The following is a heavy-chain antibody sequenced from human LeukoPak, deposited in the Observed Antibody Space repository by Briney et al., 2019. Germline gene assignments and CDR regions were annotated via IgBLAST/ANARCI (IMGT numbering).Heavy chain of an antibody. CDR3: ARSSGWYKTEFDY. V-gene: IGHV4-39*07. CDR2: IYYSGST. CDR1: GGSISSSSYY. D-gene: IGHD6-19*01. J-gene: IGHJ4*02. Sequence: SETLSLTCTVSGGSISSSSYYWGWIRQPPGKGLEWIGSIYYSGSTYYNPSLKSRVTISVDTSKNQFSLKLSSVTAADTAVYYCARSSGWYKTEFDYWGQGTLVTVSS.